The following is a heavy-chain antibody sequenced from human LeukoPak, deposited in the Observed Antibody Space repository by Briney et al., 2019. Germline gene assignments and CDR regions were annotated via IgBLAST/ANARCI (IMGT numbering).Heavy chain of an antibody. D-gene: IGHD3-22*01. CDR3: ARDKGTYYYYDSSGYYPFDY. CDR2: ISAYNGNT. Sequence: ASVKVSCKASGYTFTSYGISWVRQAPRQGLERMGLISAYNGNTNYAQKLQGRVTMTTDTSTSTAYMELRSLRSDDTAVYYCARDKGTYYYYDSSGYYPFDYWGQGTLVTVSS. V-gene: IGHV1-18*01. J-gene: IGHJ4*02. CDR1: GYTFTSYG.